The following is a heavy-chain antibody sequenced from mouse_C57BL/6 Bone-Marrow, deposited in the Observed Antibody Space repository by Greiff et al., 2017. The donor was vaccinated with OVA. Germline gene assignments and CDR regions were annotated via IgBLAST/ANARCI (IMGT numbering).Heavy chain of an antibody. CDR3: ASAYYSNYGWYFDV. CDR2: INPDSSTI. Sequence: DVQLQESGGGLVQPGGSLKLSCAASGIAFSRYWMSWVRRAPGKGLEWIGEINPDSSTINYAPSLKDKFIISRDNAKNTLYLQMSKVRSEDTALYYCASAYYSNYGWYFDVWGTGTTVTVSS. D-gene: IGHD2-5*01. J-gene: IGHJ1*03. V-gene: IGHV4-1*01. CDR1: GIAFSRYW.